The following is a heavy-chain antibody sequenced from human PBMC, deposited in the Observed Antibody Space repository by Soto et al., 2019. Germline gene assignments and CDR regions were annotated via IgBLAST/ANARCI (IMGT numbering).Heavy chain of an antibody. CDR3: AKNKERELPRIIDY. J-gene: IGHJ4*02. Sequence: EVQVIASGGGLLQPGGSLRLSCSTSGFTFGNFAMSWVRQAPGRGLEWVSGMSSASSTTYYGDSVKGRFTISRDTSKNTLYLQMNSLRAEDTAVYYCAKNKERELPRIIDYWGQGTLVTVSS. CDR2: MSSASSTT. V-gene: IGHV3-23*01. D-gene: IGHD1-7*01. CDR1: GFTFGNFA.